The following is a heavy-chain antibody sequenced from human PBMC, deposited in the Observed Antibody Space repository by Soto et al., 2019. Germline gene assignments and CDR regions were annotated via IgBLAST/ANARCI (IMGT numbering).Heavy chain of an antibody. CDR1: GDSVSIYSGA. CDR3: ARHPGYGLYYFDY. CDR2: TYYRSKWYY. J-gene: IGHJ4*02. Sequence: SQTLSLTCVISGDSVSIYSGAWNWIRQSPSRGLEWLGRTYYRSKWYYDYAESVKSRIIISVDTSKNQFSLQLNSVTAADTAVYYCARHPGYGLYYFDYWGQGTLVTVSS. V-gene: IGHV6-1*01. D-gene: IGHD5-18*01.